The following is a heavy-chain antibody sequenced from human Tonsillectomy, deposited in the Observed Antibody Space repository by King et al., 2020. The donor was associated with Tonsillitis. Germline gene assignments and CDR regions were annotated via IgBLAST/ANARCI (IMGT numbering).Heavy chain of an antibody. D-gene: IGHD3-3*02. CDR2: IAWGDEK. Sequence: TLKESGPALVKPTQTLTLTCTFSGFSLRTTGMRMSWIRHPPGKALEWLARIAWGDEKFYSTSLKTRITISWDTSKNQVVLTMTNMDPVDTATYYCARATDLAWFDPWGQGTLVTVSS. CDR1: GFSLRTTGMR. J-gene: IGHJ5*02. CDR3: ARATDLAWFDP. V-gene: IGHV2-70*04.